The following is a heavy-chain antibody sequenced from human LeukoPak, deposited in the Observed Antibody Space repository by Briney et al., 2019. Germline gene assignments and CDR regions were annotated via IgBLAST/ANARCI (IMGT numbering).Heavy chain of an antibody. CDR3: ATYRQVLLPFES. J-gene: IGHJ4*02. Sequence: SETLSLTCAVYGGSFSGYYWSWIRQPPGKGLEWIGEINHSGSTNYNPSLKSRVTISGDTSKNQFSLRLSSVTAADTAIYYCATYRQVLLPFESWGQGTLVTVSS. D-gene: IGHD2-8*02. CDR1: GGSFSGYY. CDR2: INHSGST. V-gene: IGHV4-34*01.